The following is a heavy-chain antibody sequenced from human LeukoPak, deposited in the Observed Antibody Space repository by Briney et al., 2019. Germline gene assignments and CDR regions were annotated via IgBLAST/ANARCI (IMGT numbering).Heavy chain of an antibody. CDR1: GVSTSNFY. Sequence: PSETLSLTCIVSGVSTSNFYWSWIRQPPGKGLEWIGYIYHNGRARYRPSLESRVTMSLDTSKNQFSLKVKSLTAADTAVYYCAGRQQIVAVTASRDSFDIWGQGTMVTVSS. V-gene: IGHV4-59*01. J-gene: IGHJ3*02. CDR2: IYHNGRA. D-gene: IGHD2-21*02. CDR3: AGRQQIVAVTASRDSFDI.